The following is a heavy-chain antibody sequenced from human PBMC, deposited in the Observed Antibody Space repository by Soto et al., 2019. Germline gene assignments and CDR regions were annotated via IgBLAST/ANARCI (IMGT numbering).Heavy chain of an antibody. D-gene: IGHD6-25*01. Sequence: GASVKVSCKASGYTFTRYDINWGRQATGQGLEWMGWMNPNSGNTGYAQKFQGRVTVTRNTSISTAYMELSSLRSEDTAVYYCARELYSSVRFDPWGQGTLVTVSS. V-gene: IGHV1-8*01. CDR1: GYTFTRYD. CDR3: ARELYSSVRFDP. J-gene: IGHJ5*02. CDR2: MNPNSGNT.